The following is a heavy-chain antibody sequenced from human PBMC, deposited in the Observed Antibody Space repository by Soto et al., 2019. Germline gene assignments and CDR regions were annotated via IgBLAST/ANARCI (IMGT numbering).Heavy chain of an antibody. CDR3: AREGVGCSSSWRVDY. D-gene: IGHD6-13*01. CDR2: IYYSGST. CDR1: GGSISSGGYY. V-gene: IGHV4-31*03. Sequence: SETLSLTCTVSGGSISSGGYYWSWIRQHPGKGLEWIGYIYYSGSTYYNPSLKSRVTISVDTSKNQFSLKLSSVTAADTAVYYCAREGVGCSSSWRVDYWGQGTLVTVSS. J-gene: IGHJ4*02.